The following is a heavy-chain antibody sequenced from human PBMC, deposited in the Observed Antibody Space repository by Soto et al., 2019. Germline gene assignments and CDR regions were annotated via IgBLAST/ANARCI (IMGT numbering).Heavy chain of an antibody. CDR3: TKGFFTRQLPNHFYCGIDV. CDR1: GYLFSTYS. CDR2: IDPSDGST. J-gene: IGHJ6*02. D-gene: IGHD6-6*01. Sequence: QEHLVQSGAEVKKPGASVTVSCQASGYLFSTYSVHWVRHAPGQALQWMGVIDPSDGSTIYAQQFQDTITWSSDTSARTVYLGMTSLTFDDTAIYYCTKGFFTRQLPNHFYCGIDVWGQGTTVTVSS. V-gene: IGHV1-46*01.